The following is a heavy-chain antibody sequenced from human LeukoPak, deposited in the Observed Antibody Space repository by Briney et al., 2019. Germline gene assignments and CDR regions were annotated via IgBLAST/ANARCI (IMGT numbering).Heavy chain of an antibody. V-gene: IGHV3-48*03. CDR1: GFTFRSYE. CDR2: ISSSGSTI. J-gene: IGHJ4*02. Sequence: PGGSLRLSCAASGFTFRSYEMNWVRQAPGKGLEWVSYISSSGSTIYYADSVKGRFTISRDNAKNSLYLQMNSLRAEDTAVYYCARSLMTVAPYWGQGTLVTVSS. CDR3: ARSLMTVAPY. D-gene: IGHD2-15*01.